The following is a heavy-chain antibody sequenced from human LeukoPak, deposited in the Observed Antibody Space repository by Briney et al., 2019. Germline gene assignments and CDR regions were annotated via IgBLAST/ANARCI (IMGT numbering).Heavy chain of an antibody. V-gene: IGHV4-38-2*02. CDR2: IYHSGST. CDR1: GYSISSGYY. J-gene: IGHJ4*02. Sequence: SETLSLTCTVSGYSISSGYYWGWIRQPPGKGLAWIGSIYHSGSTYYNPSLKSRVTISVDTSKNQFSLKLSSVTAADTAVYYCARGYSSGWYDYWGQGTLVTSPQ. D-gene: IGHD6-19*01. CDR3: ARGYSSGWYDY.